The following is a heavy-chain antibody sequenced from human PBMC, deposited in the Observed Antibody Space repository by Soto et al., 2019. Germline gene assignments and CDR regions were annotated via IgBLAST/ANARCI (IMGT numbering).Heavy chain of an antibody. J-gene: IGHJ6*03. V-gene: IGHV3-23*01. CDR1: GFTFSSYS. CDR3: AKDRLRFLEYYMDV. CDR2: ISGSGGST. Sequence: GGSLRLSCAASGFTFSSYSMNWVRQAPGKGLEWVSSISGSGGSTYYADSVKGRFTISRDNSKNTLYLQMNSLRAEDTAVYYCAKDRLRFLEYYMDVWGKGTTVTVSS. D-gene: IGHD3-3*01.